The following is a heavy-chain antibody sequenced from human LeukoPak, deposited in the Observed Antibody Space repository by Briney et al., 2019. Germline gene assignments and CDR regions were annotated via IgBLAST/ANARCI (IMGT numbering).Heavy chain of an antibody. V-gene: IGHV1-18*01. D-gene: IGHD1-26*01. CDR3: ARASGSYWWFDS. J-gene: IGHJ5*01. CDR1: GYTFTYFG. CDR2: ISTYNGNA. Sequence: GASVKVSCKTSGYTFTYFGITWVRQAPGQGLEWMGWISTYNGNAKYAQNLQGRVTMTTDTSTTTVYMELRSLRSDDTAVYYCARASGSYWWFDSWGQGTLVTVSS.